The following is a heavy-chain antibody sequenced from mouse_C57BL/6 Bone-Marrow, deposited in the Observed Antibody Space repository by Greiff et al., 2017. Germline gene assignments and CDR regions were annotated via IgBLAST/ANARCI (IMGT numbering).Heavy chain of an antibody. CDR3: ARYEDDYSNYSYAMDY. CDR2: IDPSDSYT. J-gene: IGHJ4*01. V-gene: IGHV1-69*01. CDR1: GYTFTSYW. Sequence: QVQLQQPGAELVMPGASVKLSCKASGYTFTSYWMHWVKQRPGQGLEWIGEIDPSDSYTNFNQKFKGKSTLTVDKSSSTAYMQLSSLTSEDSAVYYCARYEDDYSNYSYAMDYWGQGTSVTVSS. D-gene: IGHD2-5*01.